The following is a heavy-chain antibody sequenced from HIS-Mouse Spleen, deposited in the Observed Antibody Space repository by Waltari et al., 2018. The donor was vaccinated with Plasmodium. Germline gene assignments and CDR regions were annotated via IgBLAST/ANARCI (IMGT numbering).Heavy chain of an antibody. CDR2: IKPNIGGR. J-gene: IGHJ1*01. V-gene: IGHV1-2*02. D-gene: IGHD6-13*01. CDR1: GYTFTGYY. Sequence: QVQLVQSGAEVKKPGASVKVSCMASGYTFTGYYMHWVRQAPGQGLEWMGWIKPNIGGRKYAQKVQGRVTMTRDTSISTAYMELSRLRSDDTAVYYCARVLGYKAAAGTFVEYFQHWGQGTLVTVSS. CDR3: ARVLGYKAAAGTFVEYFQH.